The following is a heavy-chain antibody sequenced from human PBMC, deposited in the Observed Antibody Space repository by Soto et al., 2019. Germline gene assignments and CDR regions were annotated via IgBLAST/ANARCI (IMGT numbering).Heavy chain of an antibody. CDR1: GGTFSSYA. D-gene: IGHD2-8*01. V-gene: IGHV1-69*13. J-gene: IGHJ6*02. CDR3: ARGEEGYCTNGVCPPSEFLYYYVMDV. CDR2: IIPIFGTA. Sequence: SVKVSCKASGGTFSSYAISWVRQAPGQGLEWMGGIIPIFGTANYAQKFQGRVTITADESTSTAYMELSSLRSEDTAVYYCARGEEGYCTNGVCPPSEFLYYYVMDVWG.